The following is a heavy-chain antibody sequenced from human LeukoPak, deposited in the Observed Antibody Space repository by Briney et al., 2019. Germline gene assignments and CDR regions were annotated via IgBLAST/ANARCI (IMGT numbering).Heavy chain of an antibody. D-gene: IGHD2-2*01. V-gene: IGHV4-4*09. CDR2: IYTSGST. CDR3: ARRTCSSTSCWFDP. J-gene: IGHJ5*02. CDR1: GGSISSYY. Sequence: SETLSLTCTVSGGSISSYYWSWIRQPPGKGLEWNGYIYTSGSTNYNPSLKSRVTISVDTSKNQFSLKLSSVTAADTAVYYCARRTCSSTSCWFDPWGQGTLVTVSS.